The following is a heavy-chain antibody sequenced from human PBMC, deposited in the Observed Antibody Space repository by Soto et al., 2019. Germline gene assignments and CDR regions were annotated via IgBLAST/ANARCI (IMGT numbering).Heavy chain of an antibody. CDR1: GGTFSSYA. Sequence: QVPLVQSGAEVKKPGSSVKVSCKASGGTFSSYAISWVRQAPGQGLEWMGGIIPIFGTANYAQNFQGRVTLTADEFTSTAYMELRSLSSEDTAVYYCARDGYFSSSIDYANLEIWGEVTLVTASS. CDR2: IIPIFGTA. CDR3: ARDGYFSSSIDYANLEI. V-gene: IGHV1-69*01. D-gene: IGHD6-6*01. J-gene: IGHJ4*02.